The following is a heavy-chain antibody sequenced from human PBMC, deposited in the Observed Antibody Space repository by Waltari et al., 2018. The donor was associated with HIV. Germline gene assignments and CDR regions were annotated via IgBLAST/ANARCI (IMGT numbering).Heavy chain of an antibody. CDR1: GLPFGGHG. V-gene: IGHV3-30*18. J-gene: IGHJ6*02. D-gene: IGHD3-16*01. CDR3: AKDQGVKGYYYYGMDV. Sequence: QVQLVESGGGVVQHGRSMRLSGAATGLPFGGHGMPGVLQGPGKGLEWVAVISYEGSNKYYADSVKGRFTISRDNSKNTLYLQMNSLRAEDTAVYYCAKDQGVKGYYYYGMDVWGQGTTVTVSS. CDR2: ISYEGSNK.